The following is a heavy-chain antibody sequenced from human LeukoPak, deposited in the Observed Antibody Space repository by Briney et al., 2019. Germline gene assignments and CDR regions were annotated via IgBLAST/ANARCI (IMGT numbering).Heavy chain of an antibody. CDR3: ARDSSGRGAFDY. CDR1: GFTFSSCD. J-gene: IGHJ4*02. D-gene: IGHD3-10*01. CDR2: IGTAGDT. V-gene: IGHV3-13*01. Sequence: GGSLRLSCAASGFTFSSCDMHWVRQATGKGLEWVSAIGTAGDTYYPGSVKGRFTISRENAKNSLYLQMNSLRAGDTAVYYCARDSSGRGAFDYWGQGTLVTVSS.